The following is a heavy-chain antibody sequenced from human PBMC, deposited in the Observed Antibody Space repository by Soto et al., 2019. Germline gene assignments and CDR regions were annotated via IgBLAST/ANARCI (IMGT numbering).Heavy chain of an antibody. V-gene: IGHV3-30*18. CDR3: TKDNGDGVDFWSGSPYHNYYAVDV. Sequence: PGGSLRLSCTASGFTFRNYGMHWVRQAPGKGPAWLGVISKEGNTLYSDSVKGRFTISRDNSRNTLLLQMNNLRPEDTAVYYCTKDNGDGVDFWSGSPYHNYYAVDVWGQRTTVTVSS. CDR1: GFTFRNYG. D-gene: IGHD3-3*01. J-gene: IGHJ6*02. CDR2: ISKEGNT.